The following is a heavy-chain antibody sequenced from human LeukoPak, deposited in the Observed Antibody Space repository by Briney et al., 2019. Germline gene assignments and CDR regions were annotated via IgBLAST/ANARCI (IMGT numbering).Heavy chain of an antibody. CDR2: INPSGGST. J-gene: IGHJ4*02. Sequence: ASVKVSCKASGYTFTSYYMHWVRQAPGQGLEWMGIINPSGGSTSYAQKFQGRVTMTRDTSTSTVYMELSSLRSEDTAVYYCARDPEKEAGFWSGYSLDYWGQGTLVTVSS. CDR3: ARDPEKEAGFWSGYSLDY. CDR1: GYTFTSYY. D-gene: IGHD3-3*01. V-gene: IGHV1-46*01.